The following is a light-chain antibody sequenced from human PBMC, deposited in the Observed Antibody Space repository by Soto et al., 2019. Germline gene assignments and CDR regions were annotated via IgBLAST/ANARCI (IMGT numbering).Light chain of an antibody. Sequence: EVVLTQSPATLSLSPGEGATVSCRASQSVSSHLAWYQQKRGQAPRLLIYDASSRASGIPARFSGRGSGTDFTLTISYLEPDDFAIYYCQQGGNWPLTFGQGTRLEIK. V-gene: IGKV3-11*01. CDR2: DAS. CDR1: QSVSSH. J-gene: IGKJ5*01. CDR3: QQGGNWPLT.